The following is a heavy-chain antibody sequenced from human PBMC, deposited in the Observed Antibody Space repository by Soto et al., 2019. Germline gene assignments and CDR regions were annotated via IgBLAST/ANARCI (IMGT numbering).Heavy chain of an antibody. D-gene: IGHD6-19*01. CDR1: GFTFSNAW. Sequence: EVQLVESGGGLVNPGGSLRLSCAASGFTFSNAWMSWVRQAPGKGLEWVGRIKSKTDGGTTDYAAPVKGRFTISRDDSKNTLYLQMNSLKTEDTAVYYCTTDPVMGSSGWYQGFWFDPWGQGTLVTVSS. V-gene: IGHV3-15*01. CDR3: TTDPVMGSSGWYQGFWFDP. CDR2: IKSKTDGGTT. J-gene: IGHJ5*02.